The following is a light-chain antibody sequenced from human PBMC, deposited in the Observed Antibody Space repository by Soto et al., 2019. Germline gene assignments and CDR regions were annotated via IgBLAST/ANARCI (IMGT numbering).Light chain of an antibody. J-gene: IGKJ3*01. Sequence: EIVLTQSPATLSLSPGERATLSCRASQSVSSYLAWYQQKPGQAPILLIYDASNRATGIPARLSVSGSGTDFTLTISSLEPEDFAVYYCQHQATFGPGTKVDIK. V-gene: IGKV3-11*01. CDR3: QHQAT. CDR1: QSVSSY. CDR2: DAS.